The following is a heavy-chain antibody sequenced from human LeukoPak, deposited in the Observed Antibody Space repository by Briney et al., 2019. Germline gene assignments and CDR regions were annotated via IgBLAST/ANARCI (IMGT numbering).Heavy chain of an antibody. CDR2: IYYSGST. CDR3: ARHMDGYNYYDY. Sequence: SETLSLTCTVTGXSISSSSYYWGWIRQPPGKGLEWIGSIYYSGSTYYNPSLKSRVTISVDTSKNQFSLKLSSVTAADTAVYYCARHMDGYNYYDYWGQGTLVTVSS. V-gene: IGHV4-39*01. CDR1: GXSISSSSYY. J-gene: IGHJ4*02. D-gene: IGHD5-24*01.